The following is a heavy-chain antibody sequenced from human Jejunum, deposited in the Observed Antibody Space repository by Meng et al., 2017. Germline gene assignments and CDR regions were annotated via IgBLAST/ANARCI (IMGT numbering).Heavy chain of an antibody. CDR1: GGPIRSTNW. Sequence: QVQTREAGPGLVKPSGAPHLPCGVSGGPIRSTNWWRWVRQPPGEGPEWIGDVFHTGSSNYSPSLRSRVTISVDKSKNQFSLNLSSVTAADTAVYFCARRGGAYSTGHFPHFDDWGQGTLVTVSS. D-gene: IGHD6-19*01. CDR3: ARRGGAYSTGHFPHFDD. V-gene: IGHV4-4*02. J-gene: IGHJ4*02. CDR2: VFHTGSS.